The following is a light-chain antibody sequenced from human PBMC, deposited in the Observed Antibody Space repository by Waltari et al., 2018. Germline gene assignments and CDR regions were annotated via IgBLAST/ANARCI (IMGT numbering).Light chain of an antibody. V-gene: IGLV1-44*01. J-gene: IGLJ1*01. CDR1: SSNIETNT. CDR2: SDK. Sequence: QSVLTQPPSASGTPGQRVAISCSGSSSNIETNTVNWYQQLPGTAPKLLIYSDKQRPSGGPDRFSGSKSGTSASLAISGLQSEDEADYYCGAWDDSLNGYVFGTGTKVTVL. CDR3: GAWDDSLNGYV.